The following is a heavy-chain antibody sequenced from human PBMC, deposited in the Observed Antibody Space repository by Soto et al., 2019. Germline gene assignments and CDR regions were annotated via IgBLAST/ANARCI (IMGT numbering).Heavy chain of an antibody. CDR2: IKSKTDGGTT. Sequence: PGGSLRLSCAASGFTFSNAWMNWVRQAPGKGLEWVGRIKSKTDGGTTDYAAPVKGRFTISRDDSKNTLYLQMNSLKTEDTAVYYCTTSSYDFWSGYYPDYFDYWGQGTLVTVSS. CDR3: TTSSYDFWSGYYPDYFDY. D-gene: IGHD3-3*01. J-gene: IGHJ4*02. CDR1: GFTFSNAW. V-gene: IGHV3-15*07.